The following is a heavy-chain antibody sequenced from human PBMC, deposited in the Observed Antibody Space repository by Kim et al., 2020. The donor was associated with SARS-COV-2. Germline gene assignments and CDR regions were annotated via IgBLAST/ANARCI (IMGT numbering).Heavy chain of an antibody. D-gene: IGHD6-19*01. V-gene: IGHV4-4*08. J-gene: IGHJ5*01. CDR3: ARGSGWFAY. CDR2: ISASGST. Sequence: SETLSLTCTVSGGSISGSHWSWIRQPPGKGLDWIGFISASGSTNYSPSLQGRVTISIDTSRSQFSLNLNSVTAADTAVYYCARGSGWFAYWGRGILVSVS. CDR1: GGSISGSH.